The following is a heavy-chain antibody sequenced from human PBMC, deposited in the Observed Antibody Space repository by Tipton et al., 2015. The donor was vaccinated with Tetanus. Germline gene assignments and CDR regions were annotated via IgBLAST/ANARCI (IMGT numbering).Heavy chain of an antibody. CDR2: ISSSGSYT. CDR1: GFIFSSCG. Sequence: SLRLSCAASGFIFSSCGMSWVRQAPGKGLEWVSFISSSGSYTYYAGSLRGRFFISRDNAKNSLSLQMDGLRAEDTAVYYCAKDIYCSAGNCYNNYYGMDVWGQGTTVTVSS. D-gene: IGHD2-15*01. J-gene: IGHJ6*02. V-gene: IGHV3-21*01. CDR3: AKDIYCSAGNCYNNYYGMDV.